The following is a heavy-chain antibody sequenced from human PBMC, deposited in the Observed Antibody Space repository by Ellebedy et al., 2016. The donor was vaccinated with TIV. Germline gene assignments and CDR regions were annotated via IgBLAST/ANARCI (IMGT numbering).Heavy chain of an antibody. CDR1: GSSITSGDYR. J-gene: IGHJ5*02. Sequence: MPSETLSLTCTVSGSSITSGDYRWTCIRHQPGKGLEWIVYNSYSGSRNQNPPLKSRIITSLDTSKNQFSLNLSTVTAADTAVYYCAEVFGLPGSFGWFDPWGQGRLVTVSS. V-gene: IGHV4-31*03. CDR3: AEVFGLPGSFGWFDP. D-gene: IGHD1-20*01. CDR2: NSYSGSR.